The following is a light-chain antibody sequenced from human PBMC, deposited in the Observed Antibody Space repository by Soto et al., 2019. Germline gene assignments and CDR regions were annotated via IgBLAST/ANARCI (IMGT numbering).Light chain of an antibody. CDR2: AAS. J-gene: IGKJ2*01. CDR1: QGISNY. Sequence: DIQMTQSPSSLSASVGDRVTITCRASQGISNYLAWYQQKPGKVPKLLIYAASTLQSWVPSRFSGSVSGTYFTLTISSLQPEDVATYYCQKYNSAPYTFGQGTKMQIK. CDR3: QKYNSAPYT. V-gene: IGKV1-27*01.